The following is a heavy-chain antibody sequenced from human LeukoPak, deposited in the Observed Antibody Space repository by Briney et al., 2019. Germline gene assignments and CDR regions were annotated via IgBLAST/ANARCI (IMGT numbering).Heavy chain of an antibody. Sequence: GGSLRLSCAASGFTFSSYAMHWVRQAPGKGLEWVAVISYDGSNKYYADSVKGRFTIFRDNSKNTLYLQMNSLRAEDTAVYYCASPRSTSSSFDYWGQGTLVTVSS. CDR3: ASPRSTSSSFDY. J-gene: IGHJ4*02. CDR2: ISYDGSNK. CDR1: GFTFSSYA. D-gene: IGHD2-2*01. V-gene: IGHV3-30-3*01.